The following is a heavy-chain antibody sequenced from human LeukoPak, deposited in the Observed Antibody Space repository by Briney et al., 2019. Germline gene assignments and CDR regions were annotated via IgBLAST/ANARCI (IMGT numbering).Heavy chain of an antibody. Sequence: SETLSLTCAVYVGSFSGYYWSWIRQPPGKGLEWSGEINHSGSTNYNPSLKSRVTISVDTSKNQFSLKLSSVTAADTAVYYCARAMGAVVPAAIGYWGQGTLVTVSS. CDR2: INHSGST. V-gene: IGHV4-34*01. CDR1: VGSFSGYY. D-gene: IGHD2-2*02. CDR3: ARAMGAVVPAAIGY. J-gene: IGHJ4*02.